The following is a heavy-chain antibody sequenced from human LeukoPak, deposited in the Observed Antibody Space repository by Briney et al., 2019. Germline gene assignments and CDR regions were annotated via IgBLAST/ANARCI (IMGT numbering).Heavy chain of an antibody. D-gene: IGHD3-16*01. Sequence: GGSLRLSCAASGFTFSSYAMSWVRQAPGKGLEWVSGILDSGYSTYYANSVKGRFTISRDNSNNTLYLQMNSLRAEDTAVYYCAKLGGHPLHNYYVGVWGEGTTVAVSS. CDR1: GFTFSSYA. CDR3: AKLGGHPLHNYYVGV. V-gene: IGHV3-23*01. CDR2: ILDSGYST. J-gene: IGHJ6*03.